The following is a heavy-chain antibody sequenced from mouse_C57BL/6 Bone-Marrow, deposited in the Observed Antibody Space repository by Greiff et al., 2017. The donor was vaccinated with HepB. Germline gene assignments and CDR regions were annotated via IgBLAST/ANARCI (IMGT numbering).Heavy chain of an antibody. CDR1: GYTFTSYW. Sequence: QVQLQQPGAELVKPGASVKLSCKASGYTFTSYWMQWVKQRPGQGLEWIGEIDPSDSYTNYNQKFKGKATLTVDTSSSTAYMQLSSLTSEDSAVYYCARAYYGYDRLAYWGQGTTLTVSS. CDR2: IDPSDSYT. J-gene: IGHJ2*01. V-gene: IGHV1-50*01. CDR3: ARAYYGYDRLAY. D-gene: IGHD2-9*01.